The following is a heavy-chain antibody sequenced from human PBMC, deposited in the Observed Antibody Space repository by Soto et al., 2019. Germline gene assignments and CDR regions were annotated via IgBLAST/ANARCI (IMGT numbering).Heavy chain of an antibody. CDR2: IWYDGSNK. CDR1: GFTFSSYG. V-gene: IGHV3-33*01. D-gene: IGHD3-10*01. CDR3: ARDITMVRGPLMN. J-gene: IGHJ4*02. Sequence: GGSLRLSCAASGFTFSSYGMHWVRQAPGKGLEWVAVIWYDGSNKYYADSVKGRFTISRDNSKNTLYLQMNSLRAEDTAVYYCARDITMVRGPLMNWGQGTLVTVSS.